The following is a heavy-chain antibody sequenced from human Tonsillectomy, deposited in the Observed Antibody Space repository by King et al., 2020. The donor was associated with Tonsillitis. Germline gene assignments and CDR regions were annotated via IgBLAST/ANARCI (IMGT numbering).Heavy chain of an antibody. D-gene: IGHD6-19*01. CDR1: VFTFSDYY. Sequence: VQLVESGGALVKPGVSLRLSCAVSVFTFSDYYMSWIRQAPGKGLEWVSYISSGTSYTNYADSVKGRFTISRDNTKNSLYIQMNSLRAEDTAVYYCARGAVAGAPANWYFDLWGRGTLVTVSS. CDR2: ISSGTSYT. V-gene: IGHV3-11*06. J-gene: IGHJ2*01. CDR3: ARGAVAGAPANWYFDL.